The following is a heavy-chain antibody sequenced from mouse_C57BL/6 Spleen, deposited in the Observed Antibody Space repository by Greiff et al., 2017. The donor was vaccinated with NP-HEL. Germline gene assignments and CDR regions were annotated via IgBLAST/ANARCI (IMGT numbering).Heavy chain of an antibody. CDR3: ARGGYYGAY. J-gene: IGHJ3*01. D-gene: IGHD2-3*01. CDR2: IYPSDSET. V-gene: IGHV1-61*01. Sequence: QVQLQQPGAELVRPGSSVKLSCKASGYTFTSYWLDWVKQRPGQGLEWIGNIYPSDSETHYNQKFKDKATLTVDKSSSTAYMQLSSLTSEDSAVYYCARGGYYGAYWGQGTLVTVSA. CDR1: GYTFTSYW.